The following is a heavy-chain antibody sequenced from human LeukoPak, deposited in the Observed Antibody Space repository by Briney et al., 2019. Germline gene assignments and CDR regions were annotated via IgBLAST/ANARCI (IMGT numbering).Heavy chain of an antibody. CDR2: IYYSGST. J-gene: IGHJ4*02. Sequence: PSETLSLTCTVSGGSISSYYWSWIRQPPGKGLEWIGYIYYSGSTNYNPSLKSRVTISVDTSKNQFSLKLGSVTAADTAVYYCARGEWELLGEYYFDYWGQGTLVTVSS. D-gene: IGHD1-26*01. CDR3: ARGEWELLGEYYFDY. V-gene: IGHV4-59*01. CDR1: GGSISSYY.